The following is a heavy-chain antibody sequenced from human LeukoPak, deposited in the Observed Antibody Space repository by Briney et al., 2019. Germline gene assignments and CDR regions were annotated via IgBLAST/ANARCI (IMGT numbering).Heavy chain of an antibody. CDR3: ARHVNSNGSPSDY. CDR2: MYYSGST. D-gene: IGHD1-26*01. CDR1: GGSISSSSYY. Sequence: SETLSLTCTVSGGSISSSSYYWGWIRQPPGKGLEWIGSMYYSGSTYYNPSLKSRVTISVDTSKNQFSLKLRSVTAADTAVYYCARHVNSNGSPSDYWGQGTLVTVSS. V-gene: IGHV4-39*01. J-gene: IGHJ4*02.